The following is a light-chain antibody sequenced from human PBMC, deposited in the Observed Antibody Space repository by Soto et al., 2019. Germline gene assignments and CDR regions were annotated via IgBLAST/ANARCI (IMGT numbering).Light chain of an antibody. V-gene: IGKV1-5*01. J-gene: IGKJ1*01. CDR3: QQYNSYSPT. CDR2: DAS. CDR1: QSVNNW. Sequence: EIHLPQSXSTLSASTEDXXXXXXXASQSVNNWLAWFQQKXGKVPKLLIFDASXLQTGVPSRFGGGGSGTEFTLTISGLQPDDFATYYCQQYNSYSPTFGQGTKVDIK.